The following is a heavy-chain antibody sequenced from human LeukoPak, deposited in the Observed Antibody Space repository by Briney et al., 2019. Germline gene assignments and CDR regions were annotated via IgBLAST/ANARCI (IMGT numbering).Heavy chain of an antibody. CDR1: GFTFSSYS. CDR2: ISSSSSYI. D-gene: IGHD1-26*01. J-gene: IGHJ4*02. Sequence: PGGSLRLSCAASGFTFSSYSMNWVRQAPGKGLEWVSSISSSSSYIYYADSVKGRFTISRDNAKNSLYLQMNSLRAEDTAVHYCARDLDSGSYWGYWGQGTLVTVSS. V-gene: IGHV3-21*01. CDR3: ARDLDSGSYWGY.